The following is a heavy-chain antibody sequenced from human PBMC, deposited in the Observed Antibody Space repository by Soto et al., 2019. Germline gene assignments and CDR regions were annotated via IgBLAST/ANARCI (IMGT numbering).Heavy chain of an antibody. J-gene: IGHJ4*02. CDR1: GGTFSSYA. D-gene: IGHD3-10*01. V-gene: IGHV1-69*01. CDR3: ARGPSLNYGPDY. CDR2: IIAIFGTA. Sequence: QVQLVQSGAEVKKPGSSVKVSCKASGGTFSSYAISWVRQAPGQGLEWMGGIIAIFGTANYAQKFQGRGTITADESTSTAYMELSSLRAEDTAVYYCARGPSLNYGPDYWGQGTLVTVSS.